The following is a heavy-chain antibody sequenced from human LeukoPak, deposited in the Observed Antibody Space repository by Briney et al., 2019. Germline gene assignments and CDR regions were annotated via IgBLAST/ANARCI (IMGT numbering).Heavy chain of an antibody. CDR3: ARADLGYCSSTSCPRVGY. Sequence: GGSLRLSCAASGFTFSSYAMHWVRQAPGKGLEWVAVISYDGSNKYYADSVKGRFTISRDNSKNTLYLQMNSLRAEDTAVYYCARADLGYCSSTSCPRVGYWGQGTLVTVSS. D-gene: IGHD2-2*01. CDR1: GFTFSSYA. J-gene: IGHJ4*02. V-gene: IGHV3-30-3*01. CDR2: ISYDGSNK.